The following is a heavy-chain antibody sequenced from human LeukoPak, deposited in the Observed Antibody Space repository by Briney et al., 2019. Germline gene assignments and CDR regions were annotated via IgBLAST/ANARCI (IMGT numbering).Heavy chain of an antibody. D-gene: IGHD6-13*01. CDR2: IKSKTDGGTT. V-gene: IGHV3-15*01. J-gene: IGHJ4*02. CDR3: TTFRAAVGSIFDY. CDR1: GFTFSNAW. Sequence: GGSLRLSCAASGFTFSNAWMSWVRQAPGKGLEWVGRIKSKTDGGTTDYAAPVKGRFTISRDDSKNTVYLQMNSLKTEDTAVYYCTTFRAAVGSIFDYWGQGTLVTVSS.